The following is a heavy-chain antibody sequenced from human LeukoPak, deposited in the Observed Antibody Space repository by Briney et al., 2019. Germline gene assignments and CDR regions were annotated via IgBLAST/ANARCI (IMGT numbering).Heavy chain of an antibody. CDR1: GFSFSTYS. Sequence: LPGGSLRLSCTASGFSFSTYSMNWVRQAPGKGLEWVSYIVGSSSNIYYADSVKGRFTISRDNAKNSLYLQMNSLRAEDTAVYYCARVRGGYYFDYWGQGTLVTVSS. V-gene: IGHV3-48*04. CDR3: ARVRGGYYFDY. CDR2: IVGSSSNI. D-gene: IGHD6-25*01. J-gene: IGHJ4*02.